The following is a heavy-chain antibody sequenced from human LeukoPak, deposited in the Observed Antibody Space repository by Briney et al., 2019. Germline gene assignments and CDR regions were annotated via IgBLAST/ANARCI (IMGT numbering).Heavy chain of an antibody. CDR2: IASNGGNK. J-gene: IGHJ4*02. CDR1: GFSFSTYT. Sequence: GGSLRLSCAASGFSFSTYTMRWVRQAPGKGLEYVSGIASNGGNKDYANSVKGRFTISRDNSKNTVYLQMGSLRAEDMAVYYCAREYCTTNNCYNWGLGYWGRGTLVTVSS. V-gene: IGHV3-64*01. D-gene: IGHD2-2*02. CDR3: AREYCTTNNCYNWGLGY.